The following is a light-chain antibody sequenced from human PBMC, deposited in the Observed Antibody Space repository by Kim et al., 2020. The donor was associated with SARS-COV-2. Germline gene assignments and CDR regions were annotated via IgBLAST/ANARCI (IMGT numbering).Light chain of an antibody. CDR2: GNS. CDR3: QSYDSSLSGLWV. CDR1: SSNSGAGYD. Sequence: VTISCTGSSSNSGAGYDVHWYQQLPGTAPNLLIYGNSNRPSGVPDRFSGSKSGTSASLAITGLQAEDEADDYCQSYDSSLSGLWVFGGGTKLTVL. V-gene: IGLV1-40*01. J-gene: IGLJ3*02.